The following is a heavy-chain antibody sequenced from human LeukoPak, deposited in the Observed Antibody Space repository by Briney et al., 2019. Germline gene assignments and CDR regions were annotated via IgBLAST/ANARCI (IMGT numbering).Heavy chain of an antibody. Sequence: ASVKVSCKASGYTSTGYAIQWVRQAPGQRLEWMGWINAGNGNTKYSQKFQGRVTITRDTSANTVYMELSSLRSEDTAVYYCARNSGSGLDHWGQGTLVTVSS. CDR2: INAGNGNT. V-gene: IGHV1-3*01. CDR3: ARNSGSGLDH. CDR1: GYTSTGYA. J-gene: IGHJ4*02. D-gene: IGHD1-26*01.